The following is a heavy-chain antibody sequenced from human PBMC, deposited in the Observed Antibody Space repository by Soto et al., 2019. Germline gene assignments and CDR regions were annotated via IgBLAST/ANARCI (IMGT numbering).Heavy chain of an antibody. D-gene: IGHD6-13*01. CDR1: GYTFTSYG. Sequence: QVQLVQSGAEVKKPGASVKVSCKASGYTFTSYGISWVRQAPGQGLEWMGWISAYNGNTNYAQKLQGRVTMTTDTTTSTAYMELRSLRSDDTAVYYCASFCIAATDPDDMDIVGQGTTFTVSS. CDR3: ASFCIAATDPDDMDI. CDR2: ISAYNGNT. J-gene: IGHJ6*02. V-gene: IGHV1-18*01.